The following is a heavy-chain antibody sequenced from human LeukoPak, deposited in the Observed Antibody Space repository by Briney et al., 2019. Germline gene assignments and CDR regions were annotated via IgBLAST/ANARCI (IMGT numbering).Heavy chain of an antibody. Sequence: SETLSLTCAVYGGSFSGYYWSWIRQPPGKGLEWIGEINHSGSTNYNPSLKSRVTISVDTSKNQFSLKLSSVTAADTAVYYCARGILMDVRGKGTTVTVSS. D-gene: IGHD5-18*01. V-gene: IGHV4-34*01. CDR2: INHSGST. J-gene: IGHJ6*03. CDR3: ARGILMDV. CDR1: GGSFSGYY.